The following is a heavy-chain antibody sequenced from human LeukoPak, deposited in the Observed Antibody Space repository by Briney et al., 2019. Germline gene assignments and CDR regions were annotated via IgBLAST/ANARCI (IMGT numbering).Heavy chain of an antibody. D-gene: IGHD1-1*01. Sequence: PGGSLRLSCAASGFTFSSYAMTWVRQAPGKGLEWVSAISAGGGSTYYADSVKGRFTISRDNSKNTLYLQLNSLRAEDTAVYYCAKAVAWTNYFDYWGQGTLVSVSS. J-gene: IGHJ4*02. CDR3: AKAVAWTNYFDY. CDR1: GFTFSSYA. CDR2: ISAGGGST. V-gene: IGHV3-23*01.